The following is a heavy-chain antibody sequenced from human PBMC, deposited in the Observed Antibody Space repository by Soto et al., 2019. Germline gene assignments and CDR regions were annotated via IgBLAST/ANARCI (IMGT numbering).Heavy chain of an antibody. CDR1: GGTFSTYT. V-gene: IGHV1-18*01. CDR2: ISAYNGNT. Sequence: ASVKVSCKASGGTFSTYTISWVRQAPGQGLEWMGWISAYNGNTNYAQKLQGRVTMTTDTSTSTAYMELRSLRSDDTAVYYCARAQDYDILTGSDYYYGMDVWGQGTTVTVSS. J-gene: IGHJ6*02. D-gene: IGHD3-9*01. CDR3: ARAQDYDILTGSDYYYGMDV.